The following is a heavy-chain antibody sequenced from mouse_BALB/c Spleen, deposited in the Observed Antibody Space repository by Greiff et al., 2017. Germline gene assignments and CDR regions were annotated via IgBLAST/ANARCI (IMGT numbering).Heavy chain of an antibody. Sequence: LQQPGSELVRPGASVKLSCKASGYTFTSYWMHWVKQRPGQGLEWIGNIYPGSGSTNYDEKFKSKATLTVDTSSSTAYMQLSSLTSEDSAVYYCTRLDSSGYVIYWGQGTTLTVSS. V-gene: IGHV1S22*01. D-gene: IGHD3-2*01. CDR3: TRLDSSGYVIY. J-gene: IGHJ2*01. CDR1: GYTFTSYW. CDR2: IYPGSGST.